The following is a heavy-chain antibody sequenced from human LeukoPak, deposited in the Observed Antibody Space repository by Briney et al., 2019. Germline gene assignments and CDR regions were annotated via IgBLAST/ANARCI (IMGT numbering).Heavy chain of an antibody. D-gene: IGHD3-16*01. CDR3: VKDRANWAIDD. V-gene: IGHV3-69-1*01. Sequence: GESLRLSCVASGFTFTDHPMNWVRQAPGKGLEWISYIGGDGIAFYADSVKGRFTASKDDARKSMYLQMNSLRVEDTAVYYCVKDRANWAIDDWGQGTQVTVSS. CDR2: IGGDGIA. J-gene: IGHJ4*02. CDR1: GFTFTDHP.